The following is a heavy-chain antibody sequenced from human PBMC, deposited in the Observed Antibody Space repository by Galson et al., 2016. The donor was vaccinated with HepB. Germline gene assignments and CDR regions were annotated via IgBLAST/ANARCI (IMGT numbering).Heavy chain of an antibody. Sequence: SETLSLTCTVSGGSIRSSSYYWGWIRQPPGKGLEWIGSIYYSGYTYYSPSLKSRVTISVDTSKSHFSLKLSSVTAADTAVYYCARPIKGGSYRGAFDIWGQGTMVTVSS. CDR2: IYYSGYT. CDR3: ARPIKGGSYRGAFDI. CDR1: GGSIRSSSYY. J-gene: IGHJ3*02. V-gene: IGHV4-39*02. D-gene: IGHD1-26*01.